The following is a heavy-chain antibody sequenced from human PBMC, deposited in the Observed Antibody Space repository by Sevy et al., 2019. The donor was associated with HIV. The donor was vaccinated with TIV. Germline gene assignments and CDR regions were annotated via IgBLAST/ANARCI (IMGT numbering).Heavy chain of an antibody. CDR2: LKRKRDGGTL. D-gene: IGHD1-1*01. CDR3: TRWKGSQSIFDY. Sequence: GGSLRLSCTASGFTFGDYGLSWVRQAPGKGLEWIAFLKRKRDGGTLDDAASVKGRFTISRDDSKNIAYLQMNDLQTEDSALYYSTRWKGSQSIFDYWGRGALVTVSS. V-gene: IGHV3-49*04. J-gene: IGHJ4*02. CDR1: GFTFGDYG.